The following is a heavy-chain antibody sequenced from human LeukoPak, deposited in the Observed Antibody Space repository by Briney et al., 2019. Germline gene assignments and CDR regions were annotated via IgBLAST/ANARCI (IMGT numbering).Heavy chain of an antibody. CDR3: ARDTDGSLDY. D-gene: IGHD1-26*01. J-gene: IGHJ4*02. CDR1: GFTFTNSW. V-gene: IGHV3-7*01. Sequence: GGSLRLSCAASGFTFTNSWMAWVRQAPGKGLEWVANIKQDGSTKHYVDSLTGRFTISRDNPKNSLYLQMNSLRADDTAVYYCARDTDGSLDYWGQGILVTVAS. CDR2: IKQDGSTK.